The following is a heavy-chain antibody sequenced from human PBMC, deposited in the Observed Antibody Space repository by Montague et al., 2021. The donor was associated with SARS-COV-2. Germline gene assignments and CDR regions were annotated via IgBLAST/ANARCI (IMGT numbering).Heavy chain of an antibody. CDR2: ISYIGKT. Sequence: SETLSLTCSVSGYSISSGYYWGWIRQPPGKGLEWVGCISYIGKTYYSPSLKSRLTISLDSSKNQFSLKLSSVTAADTAVYYCARDDIVLQGVTKGMDVWGQGTTVTVSS. CDR1: GYSISSGYY. J-gene: IGHJ6*02. CDR3: ARDDIVLQGVTKGMDV. V-gene: IGHV4-38-2*02. D-gene: IGHD3-10*01.